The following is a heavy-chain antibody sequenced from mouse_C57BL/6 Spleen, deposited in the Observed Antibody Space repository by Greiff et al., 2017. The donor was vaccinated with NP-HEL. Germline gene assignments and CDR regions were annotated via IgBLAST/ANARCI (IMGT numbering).Heavy chain of an antibody. J-gene: IGHJ4*01. CDR3: ATPYSNYVMDY. CDR2: IWSGGST. CDR1: GFSLTSYG. Sequence: VQLVESGPGLVQPSQSLSITCTVSGFSLTSYGVHWVRQPPGKGLEWLGVIWSGGSTDYNAAFISRLSISKDNPKSQVFFKMNSLQADDTAIYYCATPYSNYVMDYWGQGTSVTVSS. V-gene: IGHV2-4*01. D-gene: IGHD2-5*01.